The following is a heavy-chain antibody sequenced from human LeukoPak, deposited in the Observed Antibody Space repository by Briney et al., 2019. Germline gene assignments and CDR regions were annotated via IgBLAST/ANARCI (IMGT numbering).Heavy chain of an antibody. CDR1: GFTFSSSG. D-gene: IGHD1-26*01. CDR3: AKDTPSPNSGFYHY. Sequence: GSLRLSCAVSGFTFSSSGMHWVRQAPGKGLEWVSTVSQDGSNRYYGDSVKGRFFSSRDNSRNTVYLQMNSLRAEDTAVYFCAKDTPSPNSGFYHYWGQGTPVTVSS. V-gene: IGHV3-30*18. J-gene: IGHJ4*02. CDR2: VSQDGSNR.